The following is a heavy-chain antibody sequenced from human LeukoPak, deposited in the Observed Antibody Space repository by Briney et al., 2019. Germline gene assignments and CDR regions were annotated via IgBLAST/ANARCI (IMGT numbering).Heavy chain of an antibody. V-gene: IGHV3-48*03. CDR1: GFTFSSYE. D-gene: IGHD3-22*01. CDR2: ISSSGSTI. J-gene: IGHJ4*02. Sequence: GGSLRLSCAASGFTFSSYEMNWVRQAPGKGLEWVSYISSSGSTIYYADSVKGRFTISRDNAKNSLYLQMNSLRAEDTAVYYCARVFMIVVVYDYWGQGTLVTVSS. CDR3: ARVFMIVVVYDY.